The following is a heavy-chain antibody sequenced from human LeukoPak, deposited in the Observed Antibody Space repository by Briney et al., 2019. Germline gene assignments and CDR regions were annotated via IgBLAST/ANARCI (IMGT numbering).Heavy chain of an antibody. CDR2: IYPGDSDT. V-gene: IGHV5-51*01. D-gene: IGHD1-14*01. Sequence: GASLKTSCRGSGYSFTSYWLGWVRQLPGKGLEWMGIIYPGDSDTRYSPSFQGEVTISADKSISTAYLQWRSLKASDTAMYYCARHEGNPWQNDYWGQGTLVTVSS. J-gene: IGHJ4*02. CDR3: ARHEGNPWQNDY. CDR1: GYSFTSYW.